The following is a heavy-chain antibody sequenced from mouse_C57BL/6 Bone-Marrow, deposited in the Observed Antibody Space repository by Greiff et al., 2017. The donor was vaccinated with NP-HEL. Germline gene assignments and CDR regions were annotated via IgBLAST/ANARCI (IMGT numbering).Heavy chain of an antibody. V-gene: IGHV10-3*01. Sequence: EVKLVESGGGLVQPKGSLKLSCAASGFTFNTSAMHWVRQAPGKGLEWVARIRSKSSNYATYYADSVKDRFTISRDDSQSMLYLQMNILKTEDTAMYYGVREAIDSSGYAMDYWGQGTSVTVSS. CDR2: IRSKSSNYAT. D-gene: IGHD3-2*02. CDR1: GFTFNTSA. J-gene: IGHJ4*01. CDR3: VREAIDSSGYAMDY.